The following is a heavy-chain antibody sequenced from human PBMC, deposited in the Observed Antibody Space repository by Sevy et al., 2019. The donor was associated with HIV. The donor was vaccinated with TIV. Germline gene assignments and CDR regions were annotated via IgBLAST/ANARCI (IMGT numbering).Heavy chain of an antibody. CDR1: GGSFSGYY. CDR2: INHSGST. CDR3: ASWGESDQRTYYFDY. D-gene: IGHD3-16*01. V-gene: IGHV4-34*01. Sequence: SETLSLTCAVYGGSFSGYYWSWIRQPPGKGLEWIGEINHSGSTNYNPSLKSRVTISVDTSKNQLSLKLSSVTAADTAVYYCASWGESDQRTYYFDYWGQGTLVTVSS. J-gene: IGHJ4*02.